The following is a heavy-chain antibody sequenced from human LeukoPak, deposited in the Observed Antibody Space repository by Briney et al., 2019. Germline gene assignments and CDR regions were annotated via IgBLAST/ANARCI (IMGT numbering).Heavy chain of an antibody. V-gene: IGHV3-30-3*01. CDR3: ARDFRYSGSTIDY. D-gene: IGHD1-26*01. CDR2: ISYDGSNK. J-gene: IGHJ4*02. CDR1: GFTFSSYA. Sequence: QAGGSLRLSCAASGFTFSSYAMHWVRQAPGKGLEWVAVISYDGSNKYYADSVKGRFTISRDNSKNTLHLQMNSLRAEDTAVYYCARDFRYSGSTIDYRGQGTLVTVSS.